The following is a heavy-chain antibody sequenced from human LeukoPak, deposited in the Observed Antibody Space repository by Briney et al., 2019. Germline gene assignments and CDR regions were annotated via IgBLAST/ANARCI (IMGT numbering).Heavy chain of an antibody. V-gene: IGHV4-39*01. CDR1: GGSVSSDSYY. J-gene: IGHJ5*02. CDR3: ARYSSSSFDP. CDR2: IYYSGST. D-gene: IGHD6-13*01. Sequence: SETLSLTCTVSGGSVSSDSYYWGWIRQPPGKGLEWIGSIYYSGSTYYNPSLKSRVTISVDTSKNQFSLKLSSVTAADTAVYYCARYSSSSFDPWGQGTLVTVSS.